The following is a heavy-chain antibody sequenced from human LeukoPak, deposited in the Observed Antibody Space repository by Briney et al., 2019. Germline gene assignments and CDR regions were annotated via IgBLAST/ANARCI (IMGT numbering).Heavy chain of an antibody. V-gene: IGHV4-30-2*06. CDR2: IYHSGST. Sequence: PSETLSLTCTVSGGSISSGGYYWSWIRQSPGKGLEWIGYIYHSGSTYYNPSLKSRVTISVDRSKNQFSLKLSSVTAADTAVYYCARGGYSYDDWGQGTLVTVSS. CDR3: ARGGYSYDD. J-gene: IGHJ4*02. D-gene: IGHD5-18*01. CDR1: GGSISSGGYY.